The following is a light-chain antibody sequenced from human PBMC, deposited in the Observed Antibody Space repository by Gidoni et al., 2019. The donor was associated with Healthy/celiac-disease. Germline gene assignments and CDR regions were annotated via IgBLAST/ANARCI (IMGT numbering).Light chain of an antibody. Sequence: EIVMTQSQATLSVSPGERATLSCRASQSVSSNLAWYQQKPGQAPRLLIYGASTRATGIPARFSGSGSGTAFTLTISSLQSEDFAVYYCQQYNNWPGYTFGQGTKLEIK. CDR1: QSVSSN. V-gene: IGKV3-15*01. CDR2: GAS. J-gene: IGKJ2*01. CDR3: QQYNNWPGYT.